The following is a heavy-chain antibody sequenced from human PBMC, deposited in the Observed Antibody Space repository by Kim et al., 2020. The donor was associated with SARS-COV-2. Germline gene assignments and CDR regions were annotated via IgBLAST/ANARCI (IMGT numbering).Heavy chain of an antibody. J-gene: IGHJ4*02. Sequence: SETLSLTCNVFGASISSNTKYWAWIRQPPGKGLEWIGSMFYTGGTFYNPSLRSRISMSADTSKNQFSLKLTSVTAADTALYFCARQRIGSFGADYWGQGTLVTVSS. CDR2: MFYTGGT. V-gene: IGHV4-39*01. D-gene: IGHD5-18*01. CDR3: ARQRIGSFGADY. CDR1: GASISSNTKY.